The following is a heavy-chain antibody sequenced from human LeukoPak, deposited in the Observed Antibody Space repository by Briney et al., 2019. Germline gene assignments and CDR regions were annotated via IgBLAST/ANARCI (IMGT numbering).Heavy chain of an antibody. CDR1: GFTFSSYW. Sequence: GGSLRLSCAVSGFTFSSYWMHWVRQAPGKGVEWVSRINSDGSSTNYVDSVKGGLTISRDKAKNTLYLQMNSLRAEDAAVYYFGTDMVKGYWGQGTLLTVAS. CDR2: INSDGSST. CDR3: GTDMVKGY. D-gene: IGHD2-21*01. V-gene: IGHV3-74*01. J-gene: IGHJ4*02.